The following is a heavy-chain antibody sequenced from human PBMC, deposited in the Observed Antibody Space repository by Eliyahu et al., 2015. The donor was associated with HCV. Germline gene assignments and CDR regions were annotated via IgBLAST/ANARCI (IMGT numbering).Heavy chain of an antibody. V-gene: IGHV3-74*01. CDR3: AKDGSYKFDY. Sequence: EVQLVESGGGLVQPGGSLRLSCAASGFSFRSFWMHWVRQAPGKGPVWVSRINNDGSSTVYADSVKGRFTISRDNAKNTVYLQMDSLRADDTAVYYCAKDGSYKFDYWGQGILVTVSS. D-gene: IGHD1-26*01. CDR2: INNDGSST. J-gene: IGHJ4*02. CDR1: GFSFRSFW.